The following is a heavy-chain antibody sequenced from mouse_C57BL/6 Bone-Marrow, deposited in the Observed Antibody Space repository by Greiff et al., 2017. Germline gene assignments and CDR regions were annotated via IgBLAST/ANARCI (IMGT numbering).Heavy chain of an antibody. V-gene: IGHV2-2*01. CDR1: GFSLTSYG. J-gene: IGHJ4*01. CDR3: ARNYYGSSYVYTMDY. CDR2: IWSGGST. Sequence: QVQLQQSGPGLVQPSQSLSITCTVSGFSLTSYGVHWVRQSPGKGLEWLGVIWSGGSTDYNAAFISRLSISKDNSKSQVFFKMNSLQVDDTAIYFCARNYYGSSYVYTMDYWGQGTSVTVSS. D-gene: IGHD1-1*01.